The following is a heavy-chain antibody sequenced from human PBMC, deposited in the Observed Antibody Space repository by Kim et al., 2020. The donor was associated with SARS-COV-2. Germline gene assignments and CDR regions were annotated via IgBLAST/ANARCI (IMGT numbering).Heavy chain of an antibody. J-gene: IGHJ4*02. Sequence: SQTLSLTCAISGDSVSVNSGGWNWIRQSPSRGLEWLGRTYYASKWFSDYAVSVKSRITINPDTSKNQFSLQLNSVTPEDTAVYYCARGWLRSYFDSWGQGTMVTVSS. CDR2: TYYASKWFS. CDR3: ARGWLRSYFDS. D-gene: IGHD5-12*01. CDR1: GDSVSVNSGG. V-gene: IGHV6-1*01.